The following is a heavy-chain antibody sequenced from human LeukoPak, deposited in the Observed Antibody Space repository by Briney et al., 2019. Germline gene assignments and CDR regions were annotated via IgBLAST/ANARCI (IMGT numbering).Heavy chain of an antibody. D-gene: IGHD3-10*01. Sequence: SETLSLTCAVHGGSFSAYYWSWIRQSPEKGLEWIGEINHSGSTNYNPSLKSRVTISVDTSKNQFSLKLSSVTAADTATYYCAKDSLLLRGPLLIYFFDFWGQGTLVTVSS. CDR2: INHSGST. V-gene: IGHV4-34*01. CDR3: AKDSLLLRGPLLIYFFDF. J-gene: IGHJ4*02. CDR1: GGSFSAYY.